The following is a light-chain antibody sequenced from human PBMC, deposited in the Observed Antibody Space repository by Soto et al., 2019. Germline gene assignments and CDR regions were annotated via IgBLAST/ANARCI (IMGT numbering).Light chain of an antibody. CDR1: SGSIASNY. Sequence: NFLLTQPHSVSESPGKTVTISCTRSSGSIASNYVQWYRQRPGSAPTTLIYEDNQRPSGVPDRFSGSIDSSSNSASLTISGLKTEDEADYYCQSYDSSNHVVFGGGTKVTVL. CDR2: EDN. J-gene: IGLJ2*01. CDR3: QSYDSSNHVV. V-gene: IGLV6-57*03.